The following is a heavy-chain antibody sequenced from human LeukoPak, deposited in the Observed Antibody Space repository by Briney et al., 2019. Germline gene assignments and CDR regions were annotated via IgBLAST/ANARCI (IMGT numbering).Heavy chain of an antibody. D-gene: IGHD2-2*01. Sequence: PGRSLRLSCAASGFTFSSYSMNWVRQAPGKGLEWVSSISSSSSYIYYADSVKGRFTISRDNAKNSLHRQMSSVGAEETAVYYCARAGGGYCSSTSCHLDYWGQGTLVTVSS. CDR2: ISSSSSYI. CDR1: GFTFSSYS. V-gene: IGHV3-21*01. CDR3: ARAGGGYCSSTSCHLDY. J-gene: IGHJ4*02.